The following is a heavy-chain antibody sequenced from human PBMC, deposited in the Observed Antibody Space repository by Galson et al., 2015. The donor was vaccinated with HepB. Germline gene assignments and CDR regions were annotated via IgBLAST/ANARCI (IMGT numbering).Heavy chain of an antibody. V-gene: IGHV1-3*01. CDR3: ARPGGWYGNYFDY. D-gene: IGHD6-19*01. Sequence: SVKVSCKASGYTFTSYAMHWVRQAPGQRLEWMGWINAGNGNTKYSQKFQGRVTITRDTSASTAYMELSSLKSEDTAVYYCARPGGWYGNYFDYWGQGTLVTVSS. J-gene: IGHJ4*02. CDR2: INAGNGNT. CDR1: GYTFTSYA.